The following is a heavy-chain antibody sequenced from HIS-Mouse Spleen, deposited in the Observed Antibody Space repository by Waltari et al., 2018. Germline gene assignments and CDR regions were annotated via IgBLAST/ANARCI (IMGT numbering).Heavy chain of an antibody. D-gene: IGHD6-13*01. Sequence: QLQLQESGPGLVKPSETLSLTCTVPGGSIRSSSYYWGWHRQPPGKGLEWIGSIYYSGSTYYNPSLKSRVTISVDTSKNQFSLKLSSVTAADTAVYYCAREIPYSSSWYDWYFDLWGRGTLVTVSS. V-gene: IGHV4-39*07. J-gene: IGHJ2*01. CDR1: GGSIRSSSYY. CDR2: IYYSGST. CDR3: AREIPYSSSWYDWYFDL.